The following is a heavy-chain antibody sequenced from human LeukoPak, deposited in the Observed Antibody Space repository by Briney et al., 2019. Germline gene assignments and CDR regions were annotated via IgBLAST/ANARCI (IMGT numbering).Heavy chain of an antibody. D-gene: IGHD4-23*01. CDR1: GYTFTDYY. CDR3: ASSRQLRWPYFDY. J-gene: IGHJ4*02. CDR2: INPNSGGT. V-gene: IGHV1-2*02. Sequence: GASVKVSCKASGYTFTDYYMHWVRQAPGQGLEWMGWINPNSGGTNYAQKFQGRVTMTRDTSISTAYMELSGLRSDDTAVYYCASSRQLRWPYFDYWGQGTLVTVSS.